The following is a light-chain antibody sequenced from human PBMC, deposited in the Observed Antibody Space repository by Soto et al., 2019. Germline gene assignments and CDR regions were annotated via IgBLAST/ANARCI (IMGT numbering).Light chain of an antibody. J-gene: IGKJ1*01. CDR3: QHYGSLWT. CDR1: QSVSRW. V-gene: IGKV1-5*01. Sequence: DIQMTQSPSTLSASVGSRVTITCRASQSVSRWLAWYQQNPGKAPKLLIYDASSLESGVPSRFRGSGSGTEFTLTISGLQPGDSATYYCQHYGSLWTFGQGTKVDIK. CDR2: DAS.